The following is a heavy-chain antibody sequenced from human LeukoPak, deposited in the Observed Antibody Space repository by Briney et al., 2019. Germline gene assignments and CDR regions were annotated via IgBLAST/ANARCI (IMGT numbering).Heavy chain of an antibody. V-gene: IGHV4-31*03. J-gene: IGHJ3*02. CDR2: IYYSGST. D-gene: IGHD3-10*01. CDR3: ARGYYYGSGSYYNVRNRAFDI. Sequence: SQTLSLTCTVSGGSISSGGYYWSWIRQHPGKGLEWIGYIYYSGSTYYNPSLKSRVTISVDTSKNQFSLKLSSVTAADTAVYYCARGYYYGSGSYYNVRNRAFDIWGQGTMVTVSS. CDR1: GGSISSGGYY.